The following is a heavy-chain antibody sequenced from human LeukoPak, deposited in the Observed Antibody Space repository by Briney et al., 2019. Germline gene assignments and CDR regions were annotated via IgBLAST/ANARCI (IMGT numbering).Heavy chain of an antibody. D-gene: IGHD6-6*01. CDR3: ARDFSSSSTVYYYYYMDV. J-gene: IGHJ6*03. V-gene: IGHV4-39*07. CDR1: GGSISSSSYY. CDR2: IYYSGST. Sequence: SETLSLTCTVSGGSISSSSYYWGWIRQPPGKGLEWIGSIYYSGSTYYNPSLESRVTISVDTSKNQFSLKLSSVTAADTAIYYCARDFSSSSTVYYYYYMDVWGKGTTVTVSS.